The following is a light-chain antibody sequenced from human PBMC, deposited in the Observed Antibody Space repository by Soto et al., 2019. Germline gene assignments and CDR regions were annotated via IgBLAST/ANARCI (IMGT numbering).Light chain of an antibody. CDR3: QQYNSYSQT. V-gene: IGKV1-5*03. J-gene: IGKJ2*01. Sequence: DIQMTQSPSTLSASVGDRVTITCRASQSISSWLAWYQQKPGKAPKLLIYEASSLESGVPSRFRGSGSGTEFTLTINSLQPDDFATYYCQQYNSYSQTFGQGTKLEIK. CDR1: QSISSW. CDR2: EAS.